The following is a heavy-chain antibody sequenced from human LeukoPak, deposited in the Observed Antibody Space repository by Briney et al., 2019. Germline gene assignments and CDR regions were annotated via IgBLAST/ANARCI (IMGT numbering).Heavy chain of an antibody. Sequence: PGGSLRLSCAASGFTFSSYEMNWVRQAPGKGMEWVSYITISGSNIFYAVSVKGRFTISRDIAKNSLYLQMNSLRAEDTAVYYCARVNDYGGNDDGFDIWGQGTMVTVSS. D-gene: IGHD4-23*01. J-gene: IGHJ3*02. V-gene: IGHV3-48*03. CDR3: ARVNDYGGNDDGFDI. CDR1: GFTFSSYE. CDR2: ITISGSNI.